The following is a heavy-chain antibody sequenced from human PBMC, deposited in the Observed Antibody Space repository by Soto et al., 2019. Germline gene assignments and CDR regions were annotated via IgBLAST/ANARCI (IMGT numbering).Heavy chain of an antibody. CDR2: IWYDGSNK. V-gene: IGHV3-33*01. J-gene: IGHJ4*02. D-gene: IGHD5-18*01. Sequence: GGSLRLSCAASGFTFSSYGMHWVRQAPGKGLEWVAVIWYDGSNKYFADSVKGRFTISRDNSKNTLYLQMNSLRAEDTAVYYCARDQDTAALDYWGQGTLVTVSS. CDR1: GFTFSSYG. CDR3: ARDQDTAALDY.